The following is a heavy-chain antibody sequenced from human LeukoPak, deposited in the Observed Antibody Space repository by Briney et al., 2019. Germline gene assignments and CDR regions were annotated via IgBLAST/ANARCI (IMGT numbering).Heavy chain of an antibody. Sequence: SETLSLTCAVYGGSFSGYYWNWIRQPPGKALEWIGEIDHSGSTKYNPSLKRRITISVDTSKNQFSPKLSSVTAVDTAVYYCAKYSGSYYVDYWGQGALVTVSS. CDR1: GGSFSGYY. CDR3: AKYSGSYYVDY. D-gene: IGHD1-26*01. J-gene: IGHJ4*01. V-gene: IGHV4-34*10. CDR2: IDHSGST.